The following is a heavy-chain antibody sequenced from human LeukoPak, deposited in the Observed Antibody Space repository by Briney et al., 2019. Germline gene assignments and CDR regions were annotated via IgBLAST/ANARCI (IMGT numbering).Heavy chain of an antibody. CDR2: IYYSGST. Sequence: SETLSLTCTVPGGSISSYDWTWIRQPPGKGLEWIGYIYYSGSTNYNPSLKSRVTISVDTSKNQFSLKLSSVTAADTAVYYCARWDYYGSGSYYGLDYWGQGTLVTVSS. V-gene: IGHV4-59*01. J-gene: IGHJ4*02. CDR3: ARWDYYGSGSYYGLDY. D-gene: IGHD3-10*01. CDR1: GGSISSYD.